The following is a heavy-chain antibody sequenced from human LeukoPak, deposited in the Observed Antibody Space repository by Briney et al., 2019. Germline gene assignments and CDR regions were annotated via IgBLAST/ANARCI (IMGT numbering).Heavy chain of an antibody. V-gene: IGHV1-2*02. CDR1: GYTFTSYY. J-gene: IGHJ6*03. Sequence: GASVKVSCKASGYTFTSYYMHWVRQAPGQGLEWMGWINPNSGGTNYAQKFQGRVTMTRDTSISTAYMELSRLRSDDTAVYYCARDGSDDYDILTGYYVDVWGKGTTVTVSS. CDR3: ARDGSDDYDILTGYYVDV. D-gene: IGHD3-9*01. CDR2: INPNSGGT.